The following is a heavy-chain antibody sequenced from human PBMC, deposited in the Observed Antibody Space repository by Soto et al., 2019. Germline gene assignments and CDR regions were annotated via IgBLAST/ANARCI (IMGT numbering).Heavy chain of an antibody. CDR2: IYPGDSDT. V-gene: IGHV5-51*01. CDR3: ARQDGHYDILTGYSYYYYGMDV. D-gene: IGHD3-9*01. J-gene: IGHJ6*02. CDR1: GYSFTSYW. Sequence: GESLKISCKGSGYSFTSYWIGWVRQMPGKGLEWMGIIYPGDSDTRYSPSFQGQVTISADKSISTAYLQWSSLKASDTAMYYCARQDGHYDILTGYSYYYYGMDVWGQGTTVTVS.